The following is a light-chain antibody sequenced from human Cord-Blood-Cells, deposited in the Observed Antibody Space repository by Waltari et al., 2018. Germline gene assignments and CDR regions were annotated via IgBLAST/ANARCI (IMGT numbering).Light chain of an antibody. V-gene: IGLV1-47*01. CDR2: RNK. CDR1: SSNIGSNY. Sequence: QSVLTQPPSASGTPGQRVTISCSGSSSNIGSNYVYWYQQLPGTAPKLLIYRNKQRPSEVPDRFSGSKSGTSASLAISGLRSEDEADYYCAAWDDSLSGSWVFGGGTKLTVL. CDR3: AAWDDSLSGSWV. J-gene: IGLJ3*02.